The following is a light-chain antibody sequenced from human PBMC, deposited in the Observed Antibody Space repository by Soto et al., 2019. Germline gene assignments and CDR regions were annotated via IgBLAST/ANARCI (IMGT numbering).Light chain of an antibody. CDR3: QSYDSSPYVV. CDR2: GNS. V-gene: IGLV1-40*01. CDR1: SSNIGAGYD. Sequence: QSALTQPPSVSGAPGQRVTISCTGSSSNIGAGYDVHWYQQLPGTAPKLLIYGNSNRPSGVPDRFSGSKSGTSASLAITGLQAEDEADYYCQSYDSSPYVVFGGVTKLTVL. J-gene: IGLJ2*01.